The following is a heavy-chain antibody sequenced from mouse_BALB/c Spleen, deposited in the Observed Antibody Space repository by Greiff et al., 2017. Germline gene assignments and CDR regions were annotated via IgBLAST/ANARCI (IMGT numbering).Heavy chain of an antibody. CDR3: APYGNYKNYAMDY. Sequence: EVQLQQSGPELVKPGASVKMSCKASGYTFTSYVMHWVKQKPGQGLEWIGYINPYNDGTKYNEKFKGKATLTSDKSSSTAYMELSSLTSEDSAVYYCAPYGNYKNYAMDYWGQGTSVTVSS. D-gene: IGHD2-10*02. CDR1: GYTFTSYV. CDR2: INPYNDGT. J-gene: IGHJ4*01. V-gene: IGHV1-14*01.